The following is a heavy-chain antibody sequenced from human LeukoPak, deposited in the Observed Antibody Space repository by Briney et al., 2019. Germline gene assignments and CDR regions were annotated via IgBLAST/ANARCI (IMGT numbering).Heavy chain of an antibody. J-gene: IGHJ4*02. CDR2: ISGGGDIT. V-gene: IGHV3-23*01. CDR3: ASGKYSTSSLDY. D-gene: IGHD6-6*01. Sequence: GGSLRLSCAASGFNFANHAMSWVRQTPGKGLEWVSAISGGGDITYYADSVTGRFTISRDNSKNTQYLQMNSLRVEDTAVYYCASGKYSTSSLDYWGQGTLVTVST. CDR1: GFNFANHA.